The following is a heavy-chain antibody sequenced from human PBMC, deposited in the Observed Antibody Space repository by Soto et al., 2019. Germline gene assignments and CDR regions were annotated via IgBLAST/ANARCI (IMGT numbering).Heavy chain of an antibody. CDR1: GGSISSSSYY. J-gene: IGHJ4*02. CDR2: IYYSGST. D-gene: IGHD6-13*01. Sequence: SETLSLTCTVSGGSISSSSYYWGWIRQPPGKGLEWIGSIYYSGSTYYNPSLKSRVTISVDTSKNQFSLKLSSVTAADTAVYYCSGYSSSWYVLFDYWGQGTLVTVSS. V-gene: IGHV4-39*01. CDR3: SGYSSSWYVLFDY.